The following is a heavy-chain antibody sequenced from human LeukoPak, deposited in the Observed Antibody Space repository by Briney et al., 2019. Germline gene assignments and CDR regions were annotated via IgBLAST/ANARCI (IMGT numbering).Heavy chain of an antibody. Sequence: GGSLRLSCVASGFTFSNYWMHWVRQPPGKGLVWVSRTYVDGRTTNYADSVKGRFTISRDNAKNTVYLEMNSLSVEDTATYYCIRDFRSADLWGQGTLVTVTS. CDR1: GFTFSNYW. V-gene: IGHV3-74*01. J-gene: IGHJ5*02. CDR3: IRDFRSADL. CDR2: TYVDGRTT.